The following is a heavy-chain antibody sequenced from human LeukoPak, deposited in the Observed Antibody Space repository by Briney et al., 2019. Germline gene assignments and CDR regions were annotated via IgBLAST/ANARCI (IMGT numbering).Heavy chain of an antibody. V-gene: IGHV1-2*02. J-gene: IGHJ4*02. CDR2: IDPKSGGT. D-gene: IGHD2-2*01. Sequence: ASVKVSCKTSGYTFTDYYIHWVRQAPGQGPEWMGRIDPKSGGTNYALKYQVRVAMTRDTSISTVYMELSGLRSDDTAVYYCARVPGPYTTSRYDYWGQGTLVTVSS. CDR1: GYTFTDYY. CDR3: ARVPGPYTTSRYDY.